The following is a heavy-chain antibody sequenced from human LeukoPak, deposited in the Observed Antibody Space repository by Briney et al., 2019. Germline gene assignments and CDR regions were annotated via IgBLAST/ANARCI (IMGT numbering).Heavy chain of an antibody. J-gene: IGHJ4*02. CDR1: GYSISSGYY. V-gene: IGHV4-38-2*02. CDR3: ARGDGYDRGFFDY. D-gene: IGHD5-24*01. CDR2: IYHSGST. Sequence: PSETLSLTCTVSGYSISSGYYWGWIRQPPGKGLERIGSIYHSGSTYYNPSLKRRVTISVDRSKNQFSLKLSSVTAADTAVYYCARGDGYDRGFFDYWGQGTLVTVSS.